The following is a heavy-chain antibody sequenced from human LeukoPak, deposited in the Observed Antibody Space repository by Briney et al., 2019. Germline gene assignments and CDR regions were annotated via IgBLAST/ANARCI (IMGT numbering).Heavy chain of an antibody. D-gene: IGHD3-10*01. CDR1: GGSFSGYY. CDR3: ARAEYSYRTNNMVRGAWGYHWYFDL. CDR2: INHSGST. V-gene: IGHV4-34*01. J-gene: IGHJ2*01. Sequence: SETLSLTCAVYGGSFSGYYWSWIRQPPGKGLEWIGEINHSGSTNYNPSLKSRVTISVDTSKNQFSLKLSSVTAADTAVYYCARAEYSYRTNNMVRGAWGYHWYFDLWGRGTLVTVSS.